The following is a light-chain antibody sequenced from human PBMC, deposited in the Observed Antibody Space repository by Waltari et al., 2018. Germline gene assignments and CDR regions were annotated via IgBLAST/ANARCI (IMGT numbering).Light chain of an antibody. V-gene: IGLV1-51*02. CDR2: ETN. Sequence: QSVLTQPPSVTAAPGQKVSIPCSGSSSNIGNSDVSWYQQVPGTAHKLLIFETNVRPSGMPDRFSGAKSGTSATLGITGLQTGDEANYYCGTWDTSLSVGVFGGGTKLTVL. J-gene: IGLJ3*02. CDR1: SSNIGNSD. CDR3: GTWDTSLSVGV.